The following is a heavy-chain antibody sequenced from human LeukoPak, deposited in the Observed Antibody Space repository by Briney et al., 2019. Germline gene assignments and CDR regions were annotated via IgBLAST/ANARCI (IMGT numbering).Heavy chain of an antibody. CDR3: ARSRGYSYEDN. CDR2: INPKNGGT. J-gene: IGHJ4*02. V-gene: IGHV1-2*02. CDR1: GYTFTGYY. Sequence: ASVKVSCKASGYTFTGYYIHWVRQAPGQGLEWTGWINPKNGGTDYAQRFRGRVTLTRDTSISTAYMELSSLRSDDTAVYYCARSRGYSYEDNWGQGTPVTVSS. D-gene: IGHD5-18*01.